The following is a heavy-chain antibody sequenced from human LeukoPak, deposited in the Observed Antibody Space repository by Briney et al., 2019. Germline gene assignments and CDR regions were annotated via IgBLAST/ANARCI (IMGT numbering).Heavy chain of an antibody. CDR3: ARDAEIAGEWFDY. J-gene: IGHJ4*02. CDR2: IKQDGSEK. D-gene: IGHD2-8*01. Sequence: GGSLRLSCAASGFTFSSYWMSWVRQAPGKGLEWVANIKQDGSEKYYMDSVKGRFTISRDNAKNSLYLQMNSLRAEDTALSYCARDAEIAGEWFDYWGQGTLVTVSS. CDR1: GFTFSSYW. V-gene: IGHV3-7*04.